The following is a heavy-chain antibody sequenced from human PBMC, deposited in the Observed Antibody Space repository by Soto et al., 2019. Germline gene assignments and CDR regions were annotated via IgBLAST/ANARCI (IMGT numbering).Heavy chain of an antibody. J-gene: IGHJ4*02. CDR3: ARLSSHRLWFGVGGDY. V-gene: IGHV4-34*01. Sequence: QVQLQQWGAGLLKPSETLSLTCAVYGGSFSGYYWSWIRQPPGKGLEWIGEINHSGSTNYNPSLKCRVTMSVDASKNQFSLKLSSVTAEDTAVYYCARLSSHRLWFGVGGDYWGQGTLVTVSS. D-gene: IGHD3-10*01. CDR1: GGSFSGYY. CDR2: INHSGST.